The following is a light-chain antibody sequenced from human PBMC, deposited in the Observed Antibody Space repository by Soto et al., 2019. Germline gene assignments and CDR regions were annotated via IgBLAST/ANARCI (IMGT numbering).Light chain of an antibody. V-gene: IGKV3-11*01. CDR1: QSIGST. Sequence: EVVLTQSPAILSLSPGERATLSCRASQSIGSTLAWYQQRSGQAPRLLIYDASSRATGIPGRISGSGSGTDFTLTISSLEVEDFAVYYCQRRGKWTAFCGGPKVEIK. J-gene: IGKJ4*01. CDR3: QRRGKWTA. CDR2: DAS.